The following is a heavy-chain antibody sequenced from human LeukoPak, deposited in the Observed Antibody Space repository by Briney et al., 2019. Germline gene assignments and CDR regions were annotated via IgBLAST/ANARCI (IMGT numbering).Heavy chain of an antibody. J-gene: IGHJ5*02. CDR2: ISAYNGNT. D-gene: IGHD2-15*01. V-gene: IGHV1-18*01. Sequence: ASVKVSCKASGYTFTNYGISWVRQAPGQGLEWMGWISAYNGNTKSAQRFQGRVTMTTDTPTSTAYTELRSLRSDDTSVYYCARSKDCSGGSCYPRGDWFDPWGQGTLVTVSS. CDR3: ARSKDCSGGSCYPRGDWFDP. CDR1: GYTFTNYG.